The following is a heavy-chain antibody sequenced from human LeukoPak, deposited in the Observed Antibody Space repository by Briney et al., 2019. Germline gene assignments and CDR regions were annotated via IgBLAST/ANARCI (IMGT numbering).Heavy chain of an antibody. Sequence: GGSLRLSCAASGITFNNYAMSWVRQAPGKGLEWVSGITDSGGSTYYADSVKGRFTISRDNSKNTLYLQMNSLRAEDTAVYYCAKCASSGSRDAFDIWGQGTMVTVSS. CDR1: GITFNNYA. V-gene: IGHV3-23*01. J-gene: IGHJ3*02. D-gene: IGHD1-26*01. CDR3: AKCASSGSRDAFDI. CDR2: ITDSGGST.